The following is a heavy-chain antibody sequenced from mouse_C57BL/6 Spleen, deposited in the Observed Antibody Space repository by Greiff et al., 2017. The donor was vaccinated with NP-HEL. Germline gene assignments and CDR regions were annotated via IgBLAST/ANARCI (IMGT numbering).Heavy chain of an antibody. J-gene: IGHJ3*01. CDR1: GYTFTTYP. CDR3: ARPGYSNPGFAY. V-gene: IGHV1-47*01. Sequence: QVQLQQSGAELVKPGASVKMSCKASGYTFTTYPIEWMKQTHGKSLEWIGNFHPYNDDTKYNEKFKGKATLTVDKSSSTAYLELSRLTSDDSAVYYCARPGYSNPGFAYWGQGTLVTVSA. D-gene: IGHD2-5*01. CDR2: FHPYNDDT.